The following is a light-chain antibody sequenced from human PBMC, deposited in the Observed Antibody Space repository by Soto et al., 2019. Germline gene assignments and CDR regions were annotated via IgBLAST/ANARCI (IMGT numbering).Light chain of an antibody. CDR2: EVS. Sequence: QSALTQPASVSGSPGQSITISCTGTSSDVGGYIYVSWYQHHPGKAPKLIIYEVSNRPSGVSNRFSASKSGITASLTISGLQAEDEADYYCSSYTTGSTYVFGTGTKLTVL. V-gene: IGLV2-14*01. CDR1: SSDVGGYIY. CDR3: SSYTTGSTYV. J-gene: IGLJ1*01.